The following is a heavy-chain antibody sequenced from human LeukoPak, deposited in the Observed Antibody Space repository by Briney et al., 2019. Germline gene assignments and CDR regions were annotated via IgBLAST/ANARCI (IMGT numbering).Heavy chain of an antibody. CDR2: ISGSGGST. J-gene: IGHJ4*02. Sequence: GGSLRLSCAASGFTFSSYAMSWVRQAPGKGLEWVSAISGSGGSTYYADSVKGRFTISRDNSKNTLYLQMNSLRAEDTAVYYCAKERGKYQLLTTPLDYWGQGTLVTVSS. CDR3: AKERGKYQLLTTPLDY. D-gene: IGHD2-2*01. V-gene: IGHV3-23*01. CDR1: GFTFSSYA.